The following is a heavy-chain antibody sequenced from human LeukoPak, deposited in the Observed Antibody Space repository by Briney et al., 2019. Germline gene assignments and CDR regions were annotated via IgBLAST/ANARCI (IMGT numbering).Heavy chain of an antibody. V-gene: IGHV4-61*02. D-gene: IGHD2-15*01. Sequence: PSQTLSLTCTVSGGSISSGSYYWSWIRQPAGKGLEWIGRIYTSGSTNYNPSLKSRVTISVDTSKNQFSLKLSSVTAADTAVYYCARDSWVVEHAFDIWGQGTMVTVSS. CDR3: ARDSWVVEHAFDI. J-gene: IGHJ3*02. CDR1: GGSISSGSYY. CDR2: IYTSGST.